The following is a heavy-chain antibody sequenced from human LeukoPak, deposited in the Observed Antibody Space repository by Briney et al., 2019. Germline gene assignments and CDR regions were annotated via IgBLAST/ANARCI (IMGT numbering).Heavy chain of an antibody. CDR1: GFPFSDYG. J-gene: IGHJ4*02. V-gene: IGHV3-30*03. Sequence: PGGSLRLSCAASGFPFSDYGMYWVRQAPGKGLEWLAVISHDGSNKYYADSVKGRITISRDNSMNTLYLQMNSLRAEDTAVYYCARVEDYDILTGFDYWGQGTLVTVSS. CDR2: ISHDGSNK. D-gene: IGHD3-9*01. CDR3: ARVEDYDILTGFDY.